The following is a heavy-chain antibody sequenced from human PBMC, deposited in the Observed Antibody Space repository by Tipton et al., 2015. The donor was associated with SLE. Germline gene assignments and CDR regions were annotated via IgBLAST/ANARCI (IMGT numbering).Heavy chain of an antibody. CDR1: AGSFSDYY. Sequence: LRLSCAVYAGSFSDYYWNWIRQPPGKGLEWIGEINHSGSTNYNPSLKSRVTISIDTPKNQFSLKLSSVTAADTAVYYCARGGRFRKYGMDVWGQGTTVTVSS. V-gene: IGHV4-34*01. CDR2: INHSGST. J-gene: IGHJ6*02. CDR3: ARGGRFRKYGMDV.